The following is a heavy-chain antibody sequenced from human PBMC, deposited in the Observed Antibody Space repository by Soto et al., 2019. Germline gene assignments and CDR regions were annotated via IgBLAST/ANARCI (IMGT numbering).Heavy chain of an antibody. Sequence: QVQLQQWGAGLLKPSETLSLTCAVYGGSFSGYYWSWIRQPPGKGLEWIGEINHSGSTNYNPSLKSRITISVDPSKNQFSLKLSSVTAADTAVYYCARGHITMVRGVMNHNWFDPWGQGTLVTVSS. CDR3: ARGHITMVRGVMNHNWFDP. D-gene: IGHD3-10*01. V-gene: IGHV4-34*01. CDR1: GGSFSGYY. J-gene: IGHJ5*02. CDR2: INHSGST.